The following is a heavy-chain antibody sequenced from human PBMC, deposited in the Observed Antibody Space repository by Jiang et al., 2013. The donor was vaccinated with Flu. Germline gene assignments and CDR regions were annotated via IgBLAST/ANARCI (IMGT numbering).Heavy chain of an antibody. CDR1: GFTFSSYG. CDR3: AKDLGVLRYFDWPWGFDY. D-gene: IGHD3-9*01. Sequence: RLSCAASGFTFSSYGMHWVRQAPGKGLEWVAVISYDGSNKYYADSVKGRFTISRDNSKNTLYLQMNSLRAEDTAVYYCAKDLGVLRYFDWPWGFDYWGQGTLVTVSS. CDR2: ISYDGSNK. V-gene: IGHV3-30*18. J-gene: IGHJ4*02.